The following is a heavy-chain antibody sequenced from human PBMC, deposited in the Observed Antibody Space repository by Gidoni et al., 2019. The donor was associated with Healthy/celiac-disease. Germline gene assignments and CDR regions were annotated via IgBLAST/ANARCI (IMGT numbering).Heavy chain of an antibody. CDR2: IYRGDSDT. CDR1: GYSFTSYW. J-gene: IGHJ4*02. V-gene: IGHV5-51*03. D-gene: IGHD6-13*01. CDR3: ARTPGIAAAEDY. Sequence: VHLVQSGPEVKKSGASLQISCEGSGYSFTSYWIGWVRQMPGKGREWMGIIYRGDSDTRYSPSFQGQVTISADKSISTAYLQWSSLKASDTAMYYCARTPGIAAAEDYWGQGTLVTISS.